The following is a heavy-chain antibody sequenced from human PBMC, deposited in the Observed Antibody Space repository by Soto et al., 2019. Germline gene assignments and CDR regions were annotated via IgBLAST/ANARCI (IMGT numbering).Heavy chain of an antibody. D-gene: IGHD2-2*01. V-gene: IGHV4-31*03. J-gene: IGHJ5*02. CDR3: ARGTVTTDHWFGP. CDR1: GDSISSGGYH. CDR2: IYHSGSR. Sequence: QVQLQESGPGLVKPSQTLSLTCTVSGDSISSGGYHWSWIRQHPVKGLEWIGYIYHSGSRYYNPYFKSRVDMSVDTSKNQFSLKLSSVTAADTAVYYCARGTVTTDHWFGPWGQGTLVTVSS.